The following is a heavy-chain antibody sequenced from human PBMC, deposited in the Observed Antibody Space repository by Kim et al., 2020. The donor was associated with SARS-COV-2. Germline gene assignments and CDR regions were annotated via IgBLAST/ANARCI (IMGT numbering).Heavy chain of an antibody. CDR2: ISAYNGNT. Sequence: ASVKVSCKASGYTFTSYGISWARQAPGQGLEWMGWISAYNGNTNYAQKLQGRVTMTTDTSTSTAYMELRSLRSDDTAVYYCARDRYYYDSSGYFTGDYWGQGTLVTVSS. CDR1: GYTFTSYG. D-gene: IGHD3-22*01. CDR3: ARDRYYYDSSGYFTGDY. V-gene: IGHV1-18*01. J-gene: IGHJ4*02.